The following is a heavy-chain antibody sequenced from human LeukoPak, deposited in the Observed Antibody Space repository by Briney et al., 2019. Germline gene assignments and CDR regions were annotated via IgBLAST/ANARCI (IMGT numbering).Heavy chain of an antibody. Sequence: SETLSLTCAVYGGSFSGYYWSWIRQPPGKGLEWIGEINHSGSTNHNPSLKSRVTISVDTSKNQFSLKLSSVTAADTAVYYCARGLWYQPRFMDVWGKGTTVTVSS. CDR3: ARGLWYQPRFMDV. D-gene: IGHD2-2*01. CDR1: GGSFSGYY. J-gene: IGHJ6*03. CDR2: INHSGST. V-gene: IGHV4-34*01.